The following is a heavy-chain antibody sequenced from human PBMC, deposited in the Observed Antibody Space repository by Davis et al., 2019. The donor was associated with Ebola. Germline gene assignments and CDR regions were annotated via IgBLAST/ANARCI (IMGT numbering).Heavy chain of an antibody. D-gene: IGHD4-11*01. CDR2: INPNSGGT. V-gene: IGHV1-2*04. J-gene: IGHJ4*02. CDR1: GYTFTGYY. CDR3: ARVGSTVTTLDY. Sequence: ASVKVSCKASGYTFTGYYMHWVRQAPGQGLECMVWINPNSGGTNYAQKFQGWVTMTRDTSISTAYMELSRLRSDDTAVYYCARVGSTVTTLDYWGQGTLVTVSS.